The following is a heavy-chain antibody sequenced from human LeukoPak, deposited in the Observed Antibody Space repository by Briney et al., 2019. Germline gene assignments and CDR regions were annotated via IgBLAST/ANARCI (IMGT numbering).Heavy chain of an antibody. Sequence: GGSLRLSCAASGFTVSNSYMSWVRQPPGKGLEWVSVIYAGGSTYYGDSVKGRFTISRDNSKNTLYLQMNSLRAEDTAVYYCARDFSLARPLDPFDMWGQGTMVTVSS. J-gene: IGHJ3*02. CDR3: ARDFSLARPLDPFDM. V-gene: IGHV3-53*01. CDR1: GFTVSNSY. D-gene: IGHD6-6*01. CDR2: IYAGGST.